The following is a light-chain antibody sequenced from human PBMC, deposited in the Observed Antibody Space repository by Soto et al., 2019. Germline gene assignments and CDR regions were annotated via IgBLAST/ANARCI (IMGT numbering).Light chain of an antibody. CDR2: STN. CDR1: SGSVSTSYY. Sequence: QAVVTQEPSFSVSPGGTVTLTCGLSSGSVSTSYYPSWYQQTPGQAPRTLIYSTNTRSSGVPDRFAGSILEIKAALTITGAQKDDESDYYCVLYMGSGIWVFGGRTKVTVL. CDR3: VLYMGSGIWV. V-gene: IGLV8-61*01. J-gene: IGLJ2*01.